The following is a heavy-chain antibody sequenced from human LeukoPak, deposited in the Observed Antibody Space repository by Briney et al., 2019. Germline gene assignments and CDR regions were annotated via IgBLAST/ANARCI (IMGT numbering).Heavy chain of an antibody. CDR2: IYYSGIT. V-gene: IGHV4-59*01. CDR3: ARGTNMMASLRFDP. D-gene: IGHD2-8*01. J-gene: IGHJ5*02. CDR1: GGSISTYY. Sequence: SETLSLTCTISGGSISTYYWSWIRQPPGKGLEWIGHIYYSGITKYNPSVKSRVTISVDTSKNQFSPRVSSVTAADTAVYYCARGTNMMASLRFDPWGQGTLVTVSS.